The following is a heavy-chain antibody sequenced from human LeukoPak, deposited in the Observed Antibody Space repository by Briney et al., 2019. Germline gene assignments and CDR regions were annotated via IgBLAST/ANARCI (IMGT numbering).Heavy chain of an antibody. Sequence: GGSLRLSCAASGFTFSSYAKSWVRQAPGKGLEWVSAISGSGGSTYYADSVKGRFTISRDNSKNTLYLQMNSLRAEDTAVYYCAKGGGVFDCSSTSCYTSYWGQGTLVTVSS. D-gene: IGHD2-2*02. CDR3: AKGGGVFDCSSTSCYTSY. CDR1: GFTFSSYA. V-gene: IGHV3-23*01. CDR2: ISGSGGST. J-gene: IGHJ4*02.